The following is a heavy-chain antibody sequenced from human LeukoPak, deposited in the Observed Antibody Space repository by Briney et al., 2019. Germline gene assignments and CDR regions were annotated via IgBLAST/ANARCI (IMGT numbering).Heavy chain of an antibody. CDR1: ADSICSYY. J-gene: IGHJ5*02. V-gene: IGHV4-4*07. Sequence: PSETLSLTCAVSADSICSYYWSCIRRPAGEGGEGIGGIYTTGSTNYNPSPTCRVTMSVDTANNQFSPKLNSVTPAATAPDYCANGGFTKFHPWGQGTLVTVSS. CDR3: ANGGFTKFHP. CDR2: IYTTGST. D-gene: IGHD3-3*01.